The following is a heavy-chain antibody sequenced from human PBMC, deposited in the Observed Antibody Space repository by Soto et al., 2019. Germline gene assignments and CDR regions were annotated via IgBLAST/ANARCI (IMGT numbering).Heavy chain of an antibody. CDR1: GFSLSTSGVG. CDR3: AHRYDYGVTRWGNRWFDP. CDR2: IYWDDDK. D-gene: IGHD4-17*01. J-gene: IGHJ5*02. V-gene: IGHV2-5*02. Sequence: SGPTLVKPTQTLTLTCTFSGFSLSTSGVGVGWIRQPPGKALEWLALIYWDDDKRYSPSLKSRLTITKDTSKNQVVLTMTNMDPVDTATYYCAHRYDYGVTRWGNRWFDPWGQGTLVTVSS.